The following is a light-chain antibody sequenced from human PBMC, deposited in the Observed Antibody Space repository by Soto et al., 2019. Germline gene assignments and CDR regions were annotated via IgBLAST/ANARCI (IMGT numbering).Light chain of an antibody. Sequence: QSVLTQPPSASGTPGQRVTISCSGSSSNIGSNTVNWYQQLPGTAPKLLIYVNNQRPSGVPDRFSGSKSGTSASLAISGLQSEDEADYHCAAWDDSLNGGVFGGGTKLTVL. CDR2: VNN. CDR3: AAWDDSLNGGV. J-gene: IGLJ3*02. V-gene: IGLV1-44*01. CDR1: SSNIGSNT.